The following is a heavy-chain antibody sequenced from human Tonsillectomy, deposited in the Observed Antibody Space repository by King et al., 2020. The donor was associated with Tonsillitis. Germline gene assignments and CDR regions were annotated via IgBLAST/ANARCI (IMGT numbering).Heavy chain of an antibody. CDR1: GFTFSSYG. CDR3: AKGVFTFRSGSYFCVDY. J-gene: IGHJ4*02. CDR2: ISYDGSNK. Sequence: VQLVESGGGVVQPGRSLRLSCAASGFTFSSYGMHWVRQAPGKGLEWVAVISYDGSNKYYADSVKGRFTISRDNSKKPLYLQMNSLRAEDTAVYYCAKGVFTFRSGSYFCVDYWGEGTLVTVSP. V-gene: IGHV3-30*18. D-gene: IGHD1-26*01.